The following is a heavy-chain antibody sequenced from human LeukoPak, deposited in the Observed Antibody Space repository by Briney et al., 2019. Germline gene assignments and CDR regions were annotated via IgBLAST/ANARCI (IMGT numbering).Heavy chain of an antibody. Sequence: VASVKVSCKASGYTFTDYYMHWVRQAPGQGLDWVGWINPTSGATNHAQKFQGRVTMTRDTSNNTSYMELSRLRSDDTAVYYCAREFRTTTWSFDAFDLWGQGTMVTVSS. J-gene: IGHJ3*01. CDR1: GYTFTDYY. V-gene: IGHV1-2*02. CDR2: INPTSGAT. CDR3: AREFRTTTWSFDAFDL. D-gene: IGHD1/OR15-1a*01.